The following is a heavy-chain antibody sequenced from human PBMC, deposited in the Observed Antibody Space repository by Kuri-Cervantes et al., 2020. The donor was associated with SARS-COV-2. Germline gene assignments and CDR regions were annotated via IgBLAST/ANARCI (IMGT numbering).Heavy chain of an antibody. Sequence: SETLSLTCTVSGDSISSCCYYWGWIRQPPGKGLEWIGSIEYSGSTYYNPSLKSRVTISIGKSKNQLSLKLASVTAADTAVYYCARQEWELGSDPWGQGTLVTVSS. CDR3: ARQEWELGSDP. CDR2: IEYSGST. V-gene: IGHV4-39*01. D-gene: IGHD1-26*01. J-gene: IGHJ5*02. CDR1: GDSISSCCYY.